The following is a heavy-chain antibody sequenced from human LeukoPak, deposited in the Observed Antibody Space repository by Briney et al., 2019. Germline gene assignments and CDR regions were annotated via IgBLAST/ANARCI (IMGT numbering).Heavy chain of an antibody. CDR3: ASTRETSYYYYGMDV. D-gene: IGHD2-2*01. Sequence: VXCKXXXGTFXXXAISWVRQAPGQGLEWMGRIIPILGIANYAQKFQGRVTITADKSTSTAYMELSSLRSEDTAVYYCASTRETSYYYYGMDVWGQGTTVTVSS. V-gene: IGHV1-69*04. CDR2: IIPILGIA. CDR1: XGTFXXXA. J-gene: IGHJ6*02.